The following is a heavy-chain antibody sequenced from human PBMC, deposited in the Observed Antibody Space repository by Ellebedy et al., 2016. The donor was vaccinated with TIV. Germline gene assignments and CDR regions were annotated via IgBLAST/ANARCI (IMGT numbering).Heavy chain of an antibody. Sequence: MPSETLSLTCAVYGGSFSGYYWSWIRQPPGKGLEWMGEINHSRITNYNPSLKSRGTISVDTSKNQFSLKVNSVTAADTAVYYCARGKSNLYRSIVARPYDYWGQGTLVTVSS. CDR3: ARGKSNLYRSIVARPYDY. CDR2: INHSRIT. CDR1: GGSFSGYY. J-gene: IGHJ4*02. V-gene: IGHV4-34*01. D-gene: IGHD6-6*01.